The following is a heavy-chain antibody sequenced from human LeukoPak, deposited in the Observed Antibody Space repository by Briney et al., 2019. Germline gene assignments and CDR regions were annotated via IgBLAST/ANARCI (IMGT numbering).Heavy chain of an antibody. CDR2: MNPNSGNT. Sequence: ASVKVSCKASGYTFTNYDISWVRRATGQGLEWMGWMNPNSGNTGYAQKFQGRVTMTRSTSISTAYMELSSLTSEDTAVYYCARVSLGYCSGGTCYFQDHWGQGTLVTASS. D-gene: IGHD2-15*01. CDR1: GYTFTNYD. CDR3: ARVSLGYCSGGTCYFQDH. V-gene: IGHV1-8*01. J-gene: IGHJ4*02.